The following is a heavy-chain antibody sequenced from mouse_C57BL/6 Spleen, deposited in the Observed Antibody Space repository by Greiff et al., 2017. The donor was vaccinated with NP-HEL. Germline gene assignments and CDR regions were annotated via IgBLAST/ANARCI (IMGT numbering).Heavy chain of an antibody. CDR3: TTSYYGNPWFAY. CDR2: IDPEDGDT. V-gene: IGHV14-1*01. D-gene: IGHD2-1*01. J-gene: IGHJ3*01. CDR1: GFNIKDYY. Sequence: EVKLMESGAELVRPGASVKLSCTASGFNIKDYYMHWVKQRPEQGLEWIGRIDPEDGDTEYAPKFQGKATMTADTSSNTAYLQLSSLTSEDTAVYYCTTSYYGNPWFAYWGQGTLVTVSA.